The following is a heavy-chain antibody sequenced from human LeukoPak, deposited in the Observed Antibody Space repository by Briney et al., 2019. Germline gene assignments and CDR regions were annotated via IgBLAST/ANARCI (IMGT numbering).Heavy chain of an antibody. Sequence: SVKVSCKASGGTFSSYAISWVRQAPGQGLGWMGGIIPIFGTANYAQKFQGRVTITADESTSTAYMELSSLRSEDTAVYYCARDFPEERFGDSGWFDPWGQGTLVTVSS. V-gene: IGHV1-69*13. J-gene: IGHJ5*02. CDR1: GGTFSSYA. CDR3: ARDFPEERFGDSGWFDP. CDR2: IIPIFGTA. D-gene: IGHD3-10*01.